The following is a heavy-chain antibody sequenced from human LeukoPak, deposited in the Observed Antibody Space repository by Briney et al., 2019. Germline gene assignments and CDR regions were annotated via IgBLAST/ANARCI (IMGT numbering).Heavy chain of an antibody. J-gene: IGHJ3*01. CDR3: ARRVTMIVVVITHAFDF. V-gene: IGHV4-4*02. D-gene: IGHD3-22*01. CDR1: GGSISSSNW. CDR2: IYHSGST. Sequence: SETLSLTCAVSGGSISSSNWWSWVRQPPGKGLEWIGEIYHSGSTNYNPSLKSRVTISVDKSKNQFSLKLSSVTAADTAVYYCARRVTMIVVVITHAFDFWGQGTMVTVSS.